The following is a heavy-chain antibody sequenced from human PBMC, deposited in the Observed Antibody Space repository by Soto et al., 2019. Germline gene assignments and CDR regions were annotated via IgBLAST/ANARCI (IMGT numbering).Heavy chain of an antibody. CDR2: ISAYNGNT. CDR3: ARNSGATNLFDY. D-gene: IGHD1-26*01. V-gene: IGHV1-18*01. J-gene: IGHJ4*02. Sequence: ASVKVSCKASGYTFTSYGISWVRQAPGQGLEWMGWISAYNGNTNYAQKLQGRVTMTTDTSTSTAYMELRSLRSDDAAVYYCARNSGATNLFDYWGQGILVTVSS. CDR1: GYTFTSYG.